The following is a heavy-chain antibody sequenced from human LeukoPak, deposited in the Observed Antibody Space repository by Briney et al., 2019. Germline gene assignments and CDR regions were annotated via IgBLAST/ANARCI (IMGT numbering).Heavy chain of an antibody. J-gene: IGHJ4*02. Sequence: GGSLRLSCAASGFTLSSYWMHWVRQAPGKGLVWVSRISDGRTTSYADSVKGRFTISRDNAKNSLYLQMNSLRAEDTAVYYCARGNDYYDTNGYYYWGQGTLVTVSS. D-gene: IGHD3-22*01. CDR2: ISDGRTT. CDR3: ARGNDYYDTNGYYY. CDR1: GFTLSSYW. V-gene: IGHV3-74*01.